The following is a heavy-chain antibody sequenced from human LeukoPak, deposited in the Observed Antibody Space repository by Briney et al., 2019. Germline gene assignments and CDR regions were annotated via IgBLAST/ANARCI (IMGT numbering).Heavy chain of an antibody. J-gene: IGHJ6*03. D-gene: IGHD5-24*01. CDR2: ISGNGGDI. Sequence: GGSLRLSCAASGFTFSDNYMTWVRQAPGKGLEWLSYISGNGGDILYADSVKGRFTISRDNANNSLDLLMNSLRAEDTAVYYCARSGIGVLRYNYNYMDVWGKGTTVIISS. CDR3: ARSGIGVLRYNYNYMDV. V-gene: IGHV3-11*04. CDR1: GFTFSDNY.